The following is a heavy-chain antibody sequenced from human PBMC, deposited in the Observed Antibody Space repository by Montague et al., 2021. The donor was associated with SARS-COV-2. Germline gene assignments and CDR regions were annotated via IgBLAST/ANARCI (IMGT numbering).Heavy chain of an antibody. CDR2: VNHSGST. CDR1: GASFNGYY. D-gene: IGHD5-24*01. V-gene: IGHV4-34*01. Sequence: SETLSLTCAVYGASFNGYYWTWIRQPPGKGLEWIGEVNHSGSTSYNPSLRSRVTITVDTSTTQFSLKLTSVTAADTAVYYCTRRLHGFNRHYFDYWGQGTLVTVSS. J-gene: IGHJ4*02. CDR3: TRRLHGFNRHYFDY.